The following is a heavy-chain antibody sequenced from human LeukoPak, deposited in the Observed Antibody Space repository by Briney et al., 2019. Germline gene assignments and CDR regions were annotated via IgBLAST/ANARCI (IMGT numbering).Heavy chain of an antibody. CDR1: GFTFSSHG. CDR3: ARAGPSSYDRYTFDY. Sequence: GGSLRLSFAASGFTFSSHGMHWVRQAPGKGLEWVAVISYDGSNKYYADSVQGRFTISGDNSKNTLYLQMNSLRAEDTAVYYCARAGPSSYDRYTFDYWGQGTLVTVSS. D-gene: IGHD3-22*01. V-gene: IGHV3-30*03. CDR2: ISYDGSNK. J-gene: IGHJ4*02.